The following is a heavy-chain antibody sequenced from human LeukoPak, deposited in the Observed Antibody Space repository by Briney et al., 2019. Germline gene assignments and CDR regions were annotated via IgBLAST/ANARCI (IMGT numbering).Heavy chain of an antibody. Sequence: GGSLRLSCADSGYTSCSYAMSWVPDAPGEGLESVSDISGSGGSKYYADSVNGGFTISRDNSKNPLYLQMNSPKAEDTAVYYCAKVHAARPGAWLDPWGQGTLVTVSS. CDR1: GYTSCSYA. D-gene: IGHD2-8*02. CDR3: AKVHAARPGAWLDP. CDR2: ISGSGGSK. V-gene: IGHV3-23*01. J-gene: IGHJ5*02.